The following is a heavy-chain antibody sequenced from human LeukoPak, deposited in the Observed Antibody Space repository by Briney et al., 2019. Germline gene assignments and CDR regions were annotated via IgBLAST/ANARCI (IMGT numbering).Heavy chain of an antibody. V-gene: IGHV4-59*01. Sequence: SETLSLTCTVSGGSISSYYWSWIRQPPGKGLEWIGHIYYSGSTIYNPSLKSRVTISVDTSKNQFSLKLSSVTAADTAVYYCARATYYDFSCWFDPWGQGTLVAVSS. CDR3: ARATYYDFSCWFDP. CDR1: GGSISSYY. CDR2: IYYSGST. J-gene: IGHJ5*02. D-gene: IGHD3-3*01.